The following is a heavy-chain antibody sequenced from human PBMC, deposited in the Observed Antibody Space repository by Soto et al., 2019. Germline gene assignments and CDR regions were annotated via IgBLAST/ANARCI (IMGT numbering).Heavy chain of an antibody. CDR2: IYSSGST. Sequence: QVQLQESGPGLVKPSETLSLTCTVSGGSISSYYWNWIRQPPGKGLEWIGYIYSSGSTNYNPSLKGXXTMSLATSKNQVSLNVTSVTAADTAVYYCAATPRYWGQGRLVTVSS. CDR1: GGSISSYY. J-gene: IGHJ4*02. V-gene: IGHV4-59*01. CDR3: AATPRY. D-gene: IGHD2-15*01.